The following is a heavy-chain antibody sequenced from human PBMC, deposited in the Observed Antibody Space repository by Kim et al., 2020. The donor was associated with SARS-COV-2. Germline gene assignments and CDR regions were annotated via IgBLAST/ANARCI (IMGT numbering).Heavy chain of an antibody. D-gene: IGHD5-18*01. CDR3: ATLSGYSYGLGDY. V-gene: IGHV3-33*01. Sequence: GGSLRLSCAASGFTFSSYGMHWVRQAPGKGLEWVAVIWYDGSNKYYADSVKGRFTISRDNSKNTLYLQMNSLRAEDTAVYYCATLSGYSYGLGDYWGQGTLVTVSS. J-gene: IGHJ4*02. CDR2: IWYDGSNK. CDR1: GFTFSSYG.